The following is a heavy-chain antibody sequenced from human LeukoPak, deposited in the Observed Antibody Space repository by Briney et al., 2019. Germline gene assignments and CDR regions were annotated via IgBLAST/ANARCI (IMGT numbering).Heavy chain of an antibody. CDR2: IYSGGST. Sequence: GGSLRLSCAASGFTVSDNYMSWVRQAPGKGLEWVSIIYSGGSTYYADSRFTISRDNSKNTVYLQMSGLRAEDTAVYYCAKAQYCSSVNCPRATYYYYMDVWGKGTTVTVSS. D-gene: IGHD2-2*01. V-gene: IGHV3-53*01. J-gene: IGHJ6*03. CDR1: GFTVSDNY. CDR3: AKAQYCSSVNCPRATYYYYMDV.